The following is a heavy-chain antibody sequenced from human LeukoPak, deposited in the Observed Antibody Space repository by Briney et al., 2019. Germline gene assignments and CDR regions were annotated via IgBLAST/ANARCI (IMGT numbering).Heavy chain of an antibody. CDR2: IYHSGTT. Sequence: SETLSLTCTVSGVPDSSGSSYWSWIRQPPGQGLEWIGYIYHSGTTNYNPSLKSRVTISADTSKNQFSLKLSSVTAADTAVYYCARSPLGYFDDWGQGTLVTVSS. V-gene: IGHV4-61*01. D-gene: IGHD7-27*01. CDR1: GVPDSSGSSY. CDR3: ARSPLGYFDD. J-gene: IGHJ4*02.